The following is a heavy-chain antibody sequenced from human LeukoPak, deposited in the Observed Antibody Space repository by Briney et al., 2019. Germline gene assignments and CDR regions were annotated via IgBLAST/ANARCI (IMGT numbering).Heavy chain of an antibody. D-gene: IGHD3-10*01. Sequence: GASVKVSCKASGYTFTSYAMNWVRQATGQGLEWMGWMNPNSGNTGYAQKFQGRVTMTRNTSISTAYMELSSLRSEDTAVYYCAREDGSGSYVSYWGQGTLVTVSS. J-gene: IGHJ4*02. CDR3: AREDGSGSYVSY. CDR2: MNPNSGNT. CDR1: GYTFTSYA. V-gene: IGHV1-8*02.